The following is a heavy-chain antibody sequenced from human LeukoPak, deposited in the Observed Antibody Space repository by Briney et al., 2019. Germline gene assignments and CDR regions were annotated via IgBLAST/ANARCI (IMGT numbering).Heavy chain of an antibody. D-gene: IGHD6-13*01. CDR3: ARELTAADDAFDI. CDR1: GYTFTIYD. Sequence: ASVKVSCKASGYTFTIYDINWVRQATGQGLEWMGWMNPNSGNTGYAQKFQGRVTMTRNTSISTAYMELSSLRSEDTAVYYCARELTAADDAFDIWGQGTMVTVSS. V-gene: IGHV1-8*01. J-gene: IGHJ3*02. CDR2: MNPNSGNT.